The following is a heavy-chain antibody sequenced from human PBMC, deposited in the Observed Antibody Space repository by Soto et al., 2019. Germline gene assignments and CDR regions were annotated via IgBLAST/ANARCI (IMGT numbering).Heavy chain of an antibody. V-gene: IGHV4-39*01. Sequence: QLQLQESGPGLVKPSETLSLTCTASGGSISSGHYYWGWIRQPPGMGLEWIGSIYYSGATYYNPSLRSRVSIFVDTSMNQFSLKLTSVTAADTAIYYCARRGYNYFAMDIWGQGTTVTVSS. D-gene: IGHD3-16*01. CDR1: GGSISSGHYY. J-gene: IGHJ6*02. CDR3: ARRGYNYFAMDI. CDR2: IYYSGAT.